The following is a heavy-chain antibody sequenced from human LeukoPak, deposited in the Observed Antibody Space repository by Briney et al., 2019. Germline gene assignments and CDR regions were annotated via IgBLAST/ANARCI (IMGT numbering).Heavy chain of an antibody. D-gene: IGHD2/OR15-2a*01. Sequence: GGSLRLSCAASGFIFSNYAMSWVRQAPGKGLEWVSAISGSGDSTYYADSVKGRFTVSRDNSKNTVYLQVNSLRAEDTALYYCAKEKYFYTYEGPSFDSWGQGTLVTVSS. J-gene: IGHJ4*02. CDR2: ISGSGDST. V-gene: IGHV3-23*01. CDR3: AKEKYFYTYEGPSFDS. CDR1: GFIFSNYA.